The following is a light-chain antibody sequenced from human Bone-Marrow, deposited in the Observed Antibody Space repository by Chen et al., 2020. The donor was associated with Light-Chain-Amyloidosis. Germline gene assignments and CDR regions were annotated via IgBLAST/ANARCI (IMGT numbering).Light chain of an antibody. CDR3: QQYHNLPPWT. CDR1: QDIRKF. Sequence: IPLTPSPSSLSASVGDRVTITCQATQDIRKFVHWYQQKPGKAPRLLIYDASVLEAGVPSRFSGGGSGTDFTLTISSLQPEDIATYYCQQYHNLPPWTFGHGTKVEIK. V-gene: IGKV1-33*01. J-gene: IGKJ1*01. CDR2: DAS.